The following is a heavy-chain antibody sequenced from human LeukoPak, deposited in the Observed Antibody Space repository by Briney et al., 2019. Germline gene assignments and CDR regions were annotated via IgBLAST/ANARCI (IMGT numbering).Heavy chain of an antibody. D-gene: IGHD5-18*01. Sequence: SETLSLTCTVSGGSISGYYWSWIRPPPGKGLEWIGYIYYSGSTNYNPSLKSRVTISVDTSKNQFSLKLSSVTAADTAVYYCARGRGYSYGFYFDYWGQGTLVTVSS. CDR3: ARGRGYSYGFYFDY. CDR1: GGSISGYY. V-gene: IGHV4-59*01. CDR2: IYYSGST. J-gene: IGHJ4*02.